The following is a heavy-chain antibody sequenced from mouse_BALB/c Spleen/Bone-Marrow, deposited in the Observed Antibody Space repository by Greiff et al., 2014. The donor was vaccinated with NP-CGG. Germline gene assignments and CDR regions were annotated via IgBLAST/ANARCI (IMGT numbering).Heavy chain of an antibody. CDR1: GFTFSDYY. CDR2: ISDGGSYT. Sequence: VQLQQSGGGLVKPGGSLKLSCAASGFTFSDYYMYWVRQTPEKRLEWVATISDGGSYTYYPDSVKGRFTISRDNAKNNLYLQMSSLKSEDTAMYYCARYGSSPYAMDYWGQGTSVTVSS. V-gene: IGHV5-4*02. CDR3: ARYGSSPYAMDY. J-gene: IGHJ4*01. D-gene: IGHD1-1*01.